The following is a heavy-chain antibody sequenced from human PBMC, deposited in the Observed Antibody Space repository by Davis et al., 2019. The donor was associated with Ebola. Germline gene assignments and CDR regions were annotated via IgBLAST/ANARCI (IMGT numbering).Heavy chain of an antibody. CDR2: IIPIFDTP. CDR3: ARDFDGGNYYFDY. D-gene: IGHD3-9*01. V-gene: IGHV1-69*13. CDR1: GGSCSSHP. Sequence: SVKVSCKTSGGSCSSHPISWVRQAARQGLEWMGGIIPIFDTPHYAQKFQGRITITADASTSTAYMELSSLRSEDTATYFCARDFDGGNYYFDYWGPGTPVTVSS. J-gene: IGHJ4*02.